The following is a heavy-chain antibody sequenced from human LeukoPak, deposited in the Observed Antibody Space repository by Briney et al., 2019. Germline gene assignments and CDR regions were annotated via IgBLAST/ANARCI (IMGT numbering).Heavy chain of an antibody. J-gene: IGHJ3*02. Sequence: SETLSLTCTVPGGSISSYYWSWIRQPPGKGLEWIGYIYYSGSTNYNPSLKSRVTISVDTSKNQFSLKLSSVTAADTAVYYCARGSIAVAGTPWGHAAFDIWGQGTMVTVSS. CDR2: IYYSGST. CDR1: GGSISSYY. V-gene: IGHV4-59*01. CDR3: ARGSIAVAGTPWGHAAFDI. D-gene: IGHD6-19*01.